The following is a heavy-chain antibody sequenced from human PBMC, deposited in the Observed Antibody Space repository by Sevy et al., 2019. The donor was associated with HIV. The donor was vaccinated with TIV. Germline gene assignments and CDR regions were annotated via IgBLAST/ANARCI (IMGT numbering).Heavy chain of an antibody. CDR2: ISAYYGRT. J-gene: IGHJ4*02. CDR1: GYTFTDYA. Sequence: ASVKVSYKASGYTFTDYAISWVRQAPGGGLEWVGWISAYYGRTIYAPSLQGRVTLTKNTSTNTAYMELRSLRSDDTAVYYCVREAQYSYYIYFAYWGQGTLVTVSS. V-gene: IGHV1-18*01. CDR3: VREAQYSYYIYFAY. D-gene: IGHD3-22*01.